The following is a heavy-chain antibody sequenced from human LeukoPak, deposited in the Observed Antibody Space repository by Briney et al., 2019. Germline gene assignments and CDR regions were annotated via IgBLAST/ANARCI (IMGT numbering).Heavy chain of an antibody. Sequence: PGTSLRLSGAASEFTFNNYGMHWVRKAPGKGLEWVAFISYDGSNKYNADSVQGRFTISRDNSKNTLYLQMNSLRAEDTAVYYCAKKRGDYGGANWFDPWGQGTLVTVSS. D-gene: IGHD4-23*01. CDR2: ISYDGSNK. CDR1: EFTFNNYG. J-gene: IGHJ5*02. CDR3: AKKRGDYGGANWFDP. V-gene: IGHV3-30*18.